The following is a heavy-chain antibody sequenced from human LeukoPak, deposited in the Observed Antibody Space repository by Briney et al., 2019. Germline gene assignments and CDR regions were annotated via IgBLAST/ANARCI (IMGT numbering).Heavy chain of an antibody. Sequence: GGSLRLSCAASGFTFSSYGMHWVRQAPGKGLEWVAVISYDGSNKYYADSVKGRFTISRDNSKNTLYLQMNSLRAVDTAVYYCATTLAVAYFDYWGQGTLVTVSS. D-gene: IGHD6-19*01. CDR1: GFTFSSYG. V-gene: IGHV3-30*03. CDR3: ATTLAVAYFDY. CDR2: ISYDGSNK. J-gene: IGHJ4*02.